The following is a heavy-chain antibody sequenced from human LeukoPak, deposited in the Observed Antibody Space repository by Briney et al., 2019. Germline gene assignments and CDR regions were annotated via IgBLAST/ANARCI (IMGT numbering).Heavy chain of an antibody. J-gene: IGHJ4*02. CDR1: GFTFSTYV. Sequence: GGSLRLSCVASGFTFSTYVMNWGRQAPGKGLEWVSTITGSGGNAYYADSVKGRFTISRDNSKNTLYLQMNSLRAEDTAVYYCARSTVVTCFDYWGQGTLVTVSS. CDR2: ITGSGGNA. CDR3: ARSTVVTCFDY. V-gene: IGHV3-23*01. D-gene: IGHD3-22*01.